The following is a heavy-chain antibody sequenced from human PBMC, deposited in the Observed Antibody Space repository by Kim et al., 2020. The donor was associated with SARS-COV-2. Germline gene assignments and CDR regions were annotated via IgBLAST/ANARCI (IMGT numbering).Heavy chain of an antibody. V-gene: IGHV3-74*01. D-gene: IGHD1-7*01. CDR1: GFTFSTYW. CDR2: INNDGSRT. Sequence: GGSLRLSCEGSGFTFSTYWMDWVRQAPGKGLVWVSRINNDGSRTDYADSVKGRFTISRDNAKNTLYLQMNSLRAEDTAVYYCARAIIGTNTFDYWGQGTLDTVSS. J-gene: IGHJ4*02. CDR3: ARAIIGTNTFDY.